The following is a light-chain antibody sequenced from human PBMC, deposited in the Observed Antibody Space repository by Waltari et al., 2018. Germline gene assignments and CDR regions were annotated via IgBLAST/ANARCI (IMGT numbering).Light chain of an antibody. CDR3: QQYDNLPALT. V-gene: IGKV1-33*01. J-gene: IGKJ4*01. CDR1: QDISNH. Sequence: DIQMTQSPSSLSASVGDRVTITCQASQDISNHLNWYQQKPGKAPKLLIYDASNLETGVPSRFSGSGSGTDFTFPISSLQPEDIATYYCQQYDNLPALTFGGGTKVEIK. CDR2: DAS.